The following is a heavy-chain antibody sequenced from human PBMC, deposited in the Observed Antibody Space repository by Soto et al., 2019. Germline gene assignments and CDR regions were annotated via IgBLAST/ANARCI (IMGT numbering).Heavy chain of an antibody. CDR1: GYTFTSYA. CDR3: AVAPGSGGMDV. V-gene: IGHV1-3*01. CDR2: INAGNGNT. D-gene: IGHD2-15*01. Sequence: QVQLVQSGAEVKKPGASVKVSCKASGYTFTSYAIHWVRQAPGQRLEWMGWINAGNGNTKYSQKFQGRVTITRDTSGSTAYMELSSLRYEDRAVYYCAVAPGSGGMDVWGQGTTVTVSS. J-gene: IGHJ6*02.